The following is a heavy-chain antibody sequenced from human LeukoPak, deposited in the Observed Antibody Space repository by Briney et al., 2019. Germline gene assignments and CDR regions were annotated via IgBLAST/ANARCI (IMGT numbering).Heavy chain of an antibody. J-gene: IGHJ5*02. V-gene: IGHV4-39*02. D-gene: IGHD2-21*02. CDR1: GGSISSSSFY. CDR3: ARDPQVTNWFDP. Sequence: PSETLSLTCTVSGGSISSSSFYWGWIRQPPGKGLEWIGAIYYSGNTYYNPSLKGRVTISVDTSKNQFSLKLSSVTAADTAVYYCARDPQVTNWFDPWGQGTLVTVSS. CDR2: IYYSGNT.